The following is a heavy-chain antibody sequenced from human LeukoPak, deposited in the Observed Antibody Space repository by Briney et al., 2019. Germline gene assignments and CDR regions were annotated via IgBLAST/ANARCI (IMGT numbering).Heavy chain of an antibody. D-gene: IGHD5-12*01. CDR2: MFYTGRN. V-gene: IGHV4-39*01. J-gene: IGHJ5*02. CDR3: ARRFQATITDWFDP. Sequence: PSETLSLTCTVSGASISTTPYYWGWIRQPPGKGLEWIGGMFYTGRNYSNSSLKSRVTISVDTSKNQFSLRLSSVTAADTAVYYCARRFQATITDWFDPWGQGTLVTVSS. CDR1: GASISTTPYY.